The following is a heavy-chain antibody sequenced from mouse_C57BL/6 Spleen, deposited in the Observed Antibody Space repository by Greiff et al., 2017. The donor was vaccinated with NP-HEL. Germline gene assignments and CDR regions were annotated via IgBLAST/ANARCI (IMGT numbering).Heavy chain of an antibody. V-gene: IGHV1-42*01. CDR2: INPSTGGT. D-gene: IGHD2-1*01. CDR1: GYSFTGYY. J-gene: IGHJ4*01. Sequence: VQLQQSGPELVKPGASVKISCKASGYSFTGYYMNWVKQSPETSLEWIGEINPSTGGTTYNQKFKAKATLTVDKSSSTAYMQLKSLTSEDSAVYYCARRLYYGNSYEAMDYWGQGTSVTVSS. CDR3: ARRLYYGNSYEAMDY.